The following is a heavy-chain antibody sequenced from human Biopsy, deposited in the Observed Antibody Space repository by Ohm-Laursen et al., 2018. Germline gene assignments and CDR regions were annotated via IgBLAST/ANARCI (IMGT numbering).Heavy chain of an antibody. D-gene: IGHD3-9*01. V-gene: IGHV3-23*01. CDR1: GFTFSNYA. Sequence: SLRLSCAASGFTFSNYAMDWVRQAPGKGLEWVSSIGSDASSTLYADSVQGRFTISRDNSKNTLYLQMNRLRAEDTAMYYCTSDRYDICGGCAFDPWGQGTLVTVSP. CDR3: TSDRYDICGGCAFDP. J-gene: IGHJ5*01. CDR2: IGSDASST.